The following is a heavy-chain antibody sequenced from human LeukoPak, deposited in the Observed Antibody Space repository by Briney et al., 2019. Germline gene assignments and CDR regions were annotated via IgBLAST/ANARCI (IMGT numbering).Heavy chain of an antibody. V-gene: IGHV3-23*01. CDR1: GFTLSKYA. J-gene: IGHJ4*02. CDR3: AKYISDSGAYYAFDY. CDR2: ITASGTTT. D-gene: IGHD3-10*01. Sequence: GGSLRLSCAASGFTLSKYAMNWVRQAPGKGLEWVSAITASGTTTYYADSVKGRFTISRDDSKNTLSLQMDSLSAEDTALYYCAKYISDSGAYYAFDYWGQGTLVTVSS.